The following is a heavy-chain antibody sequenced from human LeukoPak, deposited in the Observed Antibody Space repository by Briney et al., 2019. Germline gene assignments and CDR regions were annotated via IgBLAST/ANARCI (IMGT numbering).Heavy chain of an antibody. CDR3: ARDFDY. J-gene: IGHJ4*02. CDR1: GGSFSGYY. CDR2: IYYSGSIYFSGSS. Sequence: SETLSLTCAVYGGSFSGYYWSWIRQPPGKGLEWIGSIYYSGSIYFSGSSDYNPSLKSRVTISGDTSKNQFSLKLSSMTAADTAVYYCARDFDYWGQGTLVTVSS. V-gene: IGHV4-34*01.